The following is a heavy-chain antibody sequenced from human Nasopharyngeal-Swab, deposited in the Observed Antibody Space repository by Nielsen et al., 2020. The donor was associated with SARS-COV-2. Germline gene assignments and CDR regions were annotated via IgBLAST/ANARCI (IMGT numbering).Heavy chain of an antibody. D-gene: IGHD4-17*01. J-gene: IGHJ3*02. CDR3: ARDSGRRRNDYGNSRHAFDI. CDR2: IIPISGTA. CDR1: GYTFTSYG. Sequence: SVKVSCKASGYTFTSYGISWVRQAPGQGLEWMGWIIPISGTAHYAQKFQGRVTITADKPTSTAYMDLTSLRSDDTAVYYCARDSGRRRNDYGNSRHAFDIWGQGTLVTVSS. V-gene: IGHV1-69*06.